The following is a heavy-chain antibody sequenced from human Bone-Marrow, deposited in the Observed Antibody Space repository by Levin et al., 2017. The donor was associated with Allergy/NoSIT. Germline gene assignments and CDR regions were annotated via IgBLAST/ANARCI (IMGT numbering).Heavy chain of an antibody. J-gene: IGHJ4*02. D-gene: IGHD3-22*01. Sequence: GGSLRLSCAASGFTFSDYYMSWIRQAPGEGLEWISYINNVGSTIYYADSVRGRFTISRDNSKNLLYLQMNSLRADDTAVYYCARDGGLIDYWGQGTLVTVSS. CDR3: ARDGGLIDY. CDR1: GFTFSDYY. CDR2: INNVGSTI. V-gene: IGHV3-11*01.